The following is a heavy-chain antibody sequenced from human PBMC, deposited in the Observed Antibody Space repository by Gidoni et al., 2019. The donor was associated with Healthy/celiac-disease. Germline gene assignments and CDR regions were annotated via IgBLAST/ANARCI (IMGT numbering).Heavy chain of an antibody. J-gene: IGHJ4*02. D-gene: IGHD6-19*01. CDR3: ARVVWHYSSGWYFDY. Sequence: EVQLVESGGGLIQPGGSLRLSCAASGFTVSSNYMSWFRQAPGKGLEWVSVIYSGGSTYYADSVKGRFTISRDNSKNTLYLQMNSLRAEDTAVYYCARVVWHYSSGWYFDYWGQGTLVTVSS. CDR2: IYSGGST. CDR1: GFTVSSNY. V-gene: IGHV3-53*01.